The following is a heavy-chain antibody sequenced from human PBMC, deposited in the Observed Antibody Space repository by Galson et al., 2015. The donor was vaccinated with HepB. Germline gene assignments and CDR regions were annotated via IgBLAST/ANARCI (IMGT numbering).Heavy chain of an antibody. CDR3: ARAAGWFDP. V-gene: IGHV3-11*01. CDR2: ISNDANTV. J-gene: IGHJ5*02. CDR1: GFTFSDYY. D-gene: IGHD3-10*01. Sequence: SLRLSCAASGFTFSDYYMSWIRLTPGKGLEWLSSISNDANTVTYADSVRGRFTIFRDNARNSVSLQMNSLRVEDTAIYYCARAAGWFDPWGQGARVTVSS.